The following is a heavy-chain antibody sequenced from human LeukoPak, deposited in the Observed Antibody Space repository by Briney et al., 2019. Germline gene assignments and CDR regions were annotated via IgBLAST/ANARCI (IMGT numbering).Heavy chain of an antibody. Sequence: PGGSLRLSCEASEFTFSSYAIHWVRQAPGKGLEWVAVISFDGSNGYYAGSVKGRFTISRDNSKNMMYLQMNSQRAEDTAVYYCAKDHFTYYYDSSGTDAFDIWGQGTMVTVSS. CDR2: ISFDGSNG. CDR1: EFTFSSYA. D-gene: IGHD3-22*01. J-gene: IGHJ3*02. V-gene: IGHV3-30*04. CDR3: AKDHFTYYYDSSGTDAFDI.